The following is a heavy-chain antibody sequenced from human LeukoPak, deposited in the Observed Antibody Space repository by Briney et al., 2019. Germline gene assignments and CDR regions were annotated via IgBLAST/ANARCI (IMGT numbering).Heavy chain of an antibody. J-gene: IGHJ4*02. CDR2: IYSAGST. CDR3: ARKTPRFGDYDY. D-gene: IGHD2-15*01. V-gene: IGHV3-66*01. Sequence: GGSLRLSCAASGFTVSSSYMSWVRQPQGKGLEWVSLIYSAGSTYYADSVKGRFTISRDNSKNTLYLQMNSLRAEDTAVYYCARKTPRFGDYDYWGQGTLVTVSS. CDR1: GFTVSSSY.